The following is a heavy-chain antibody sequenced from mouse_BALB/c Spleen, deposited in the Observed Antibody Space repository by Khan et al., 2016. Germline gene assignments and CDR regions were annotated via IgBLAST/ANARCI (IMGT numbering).Heavy chain of an antibody. CDR3: ARGTPLAN. J-gene: IGHJ3*01. V-gene: IGHV1-80*01. CDR2: IYPGDGDT. CDR1: GYAFSSYW. D-gene: IGHD2-14*01. Sequence: QVQLQQSGAELVRPGSSVKISCKASGYAFSSYWMNWVKQRPGQGLEWIGQIYPGDGDTYYNGQFKGKVTLTADKSSSTAYMQLSSLTSEDSAVYCWARGTPLANWGQGTLVTVSA.